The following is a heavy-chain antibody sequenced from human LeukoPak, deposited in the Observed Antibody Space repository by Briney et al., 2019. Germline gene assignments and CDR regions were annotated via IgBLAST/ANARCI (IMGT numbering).Heavy chain of an antibody. J-gene: IGHJ4*02. Sequence: PGGSLRLSCAASGFTFSSYSMNWVCQAPGKGLEWVSYISSSSSTIYYADSVKGRFTISRDNAKNSLYLQMNSLRAEDTAVYYCARLGWLQPFDYWGQGTLVTVSS. CDR3: ARLGWLQPFDY. CDR1: GFTFSSYS. V-gene: IGHV3-48*01. D-gene: IGHD5-24*01. CDR2: ISSSSSTI.